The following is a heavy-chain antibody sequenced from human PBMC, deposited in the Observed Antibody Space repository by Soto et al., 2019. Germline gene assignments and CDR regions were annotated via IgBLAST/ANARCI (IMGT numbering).Heavy chain of an antibody. V-gene: IGHV1-46*01. Sequence: QVQLVQSGAEVKRPGASVKVSCKASGYTFTTYYMHWVRQAPGQGLEWLGIINPNGGSTTYAQKFQGTITMTRETSNSRVYLELGSLRSEQTAVYYCARAGYCSGGTCFHGNCDYWGQGTLVTVSA. D-gene: IGHD2-15*01. J-gene: IGHJ4*02. CDR1: GYTFTTYY. CDR3: ARAGYCSGGTCFHGNCDY. CDR2: INPNGGST.